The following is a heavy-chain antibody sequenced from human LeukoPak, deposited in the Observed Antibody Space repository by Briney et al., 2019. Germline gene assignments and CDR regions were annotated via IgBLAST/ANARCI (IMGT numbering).Heavy chain of an antibody. V-gene: IGHV3-21*01. D-gene: IGHD2-15*01. CDR2: ISSSSSYI. J-gene: IGHJ6*02. CDR1: GFTFSSYS. CDR3: ARGRGYCSGGSCYYYGMDV. Sequence: AGGSLRLSCAASGFTFSSYSMNWVRQAPGKGLEWVSSISSSSSYIYYADSVKGRFTISRDNAKNSLYLQMNSLRAEDTAVYYCARGRGYCSGGSCYYYGMDVWGQGTTVTVSS.